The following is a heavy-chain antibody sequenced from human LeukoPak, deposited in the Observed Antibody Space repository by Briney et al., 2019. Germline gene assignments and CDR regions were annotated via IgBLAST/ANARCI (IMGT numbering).Heavy chain of an antibody. D-gene: IGHD3-10*01. J-gene: IGHJ2*01. Sequence: PGGSLRLSCAASGFTFRTYWMSWVRQAPGKGLEWVANIKEDGSEKFHVDSVEGRFTISRDNAKNSLYLQMYSLRVEDTAAYYCARGRSRIRGVQYKGNWYFDLWGRGTLVTVSS. CDR3: ARGRSRIRGVQYKGNWYFDL. CDR1: GFTFRTYW. CDR2: IKEDGSEK. V-gene: IGHV3-7*01.